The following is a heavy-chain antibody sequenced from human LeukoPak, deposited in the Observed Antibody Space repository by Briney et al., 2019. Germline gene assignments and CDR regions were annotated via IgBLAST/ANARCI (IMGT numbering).Heavy chain of an antibody. CDR3: ARHWYSSGWYFDY. Sequence: SETLSLTCTVSGGSISSYYWSWIRQPPGKGLEWIGYIYYSGSTNYNPSLKSRVTISVDTSKNQFSLKLSSVTAADTAVYYCARHWYSSGWYFDYWGQGTLVTVSS. V-gene: IGHV4-59*08. J-gene: IGHJ4*02. CDR2: IYYSGST. CDR1: GGSISSYY. D-gene: IGHD6-19*01.